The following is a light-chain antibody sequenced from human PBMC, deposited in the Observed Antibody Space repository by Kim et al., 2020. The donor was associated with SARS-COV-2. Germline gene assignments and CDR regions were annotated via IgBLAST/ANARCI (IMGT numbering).Light chain of an antibody. CDR1: GGDVGRYNL. CDR2: EVN. V-gene: IGLV2-23*02. J-gene: IGLJ2*01. CDR3: SSFAGSMTLI. Sequence: GKSITTSSTGSGGDVGRYNLVSSYQQHPGRAPKLMFYEVNKRLSGVSNRFSGSKSGNTASLTISGLQSEDEADYYCSSFAGSMTLIFGGGTQLTVL.